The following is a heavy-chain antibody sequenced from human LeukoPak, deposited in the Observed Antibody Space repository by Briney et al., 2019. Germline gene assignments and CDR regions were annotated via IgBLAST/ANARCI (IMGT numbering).Heavy chain of an antibody. CDR2: ISSSGTTI. D-gene: IGHD1-26*01. J-gene: IGHJ4*02. CDR3: ARGGSFFVY. V-gene: IGHV3-48*03. CDR1: GFTFSGYD. Sequence: GGSLRLSCAASGFTFSGYDMNWVRQAPGKGLEWVSYISSSGTTIYYADSVRGRFTISRDNAKNSLYLQMNSLRAEDTAVYYCARGGSFFVYWGQGTLVTASS.